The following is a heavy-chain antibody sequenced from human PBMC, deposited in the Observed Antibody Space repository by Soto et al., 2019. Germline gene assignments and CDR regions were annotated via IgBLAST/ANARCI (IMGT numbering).Heavy chain of an antibody. CDR2: TYYRSKWYN. D-gene: IGHD3-9*01. CDR3: ARGRRILTGPRPNSDAFDI. Sequence: SQTLSLTCAISGGSVSGNSAAWNWIRQSPSRGLEWLGRTYYRSKWYNDYAVSVKSRITVTPDTSKNQFSLKLSSVTAADTAVYYCARGRRILTGPRPNSDAFDIWGQGTMVTVSS. J-gene: IGHJ3*02. CDR1: GGSVSGNSAA. V-gene: IGHV6-1*01.